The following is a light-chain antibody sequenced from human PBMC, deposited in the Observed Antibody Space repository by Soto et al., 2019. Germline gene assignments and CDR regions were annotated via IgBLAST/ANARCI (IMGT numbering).Light chain of an antibody. CDR2: DVT. V-gene: IGLV2-14*01. Sequence: QSALTQPASVSGSPGQSITISCTGTSSDVGGYNYVSWYQQHPGKAPNLMIFDVTYRPSGVSNRFSGSKSGNTASLTISGLQPEDEADYYCSSYTSSSTLEVFGGGTKLTVL. J-gene: IGLJ2*01. CDR3: SSYTSSSTLEV. CDR1: SSDVGGYNY.